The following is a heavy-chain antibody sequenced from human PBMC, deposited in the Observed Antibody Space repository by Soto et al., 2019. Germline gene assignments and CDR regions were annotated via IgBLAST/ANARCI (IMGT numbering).Heavy chain of an antibody. D-gene: IGHD6-19*01. CDR1: GYTFTSYG. CDR3: ATNLRGYSSGCFDY. J-gene: IGHJ4*02. Sequence: ASVKVSCKASGYTFTSYGISWVRQAPGQGLEWMGWISAYNGNTNYAQKLQGRVTMTTDTSTSTAYMELRSLRSDDTAVYYCATNLRGYSSGCFDYWGQGTLVTSPQ. CDR2: ISAYNGNT. V-gene: IGHV1-18*01.